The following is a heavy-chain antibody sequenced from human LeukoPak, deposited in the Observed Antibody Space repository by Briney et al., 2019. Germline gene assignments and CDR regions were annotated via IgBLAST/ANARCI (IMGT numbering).Heavy chain of an antibody. V-gene: IGHV1-2*04. CDR1: GYSFISYY. J-gene: IGHJ6*02. Sequence: ASVKVSCKASGYSFISYYMHWVRQVPGQGLEWMGWINPNSGGTHYAQKFQGWVTMTRDTSIGTAYMELSRLRSDDTAVYYCARARESYSSSEYYYYYYGMDVWGQGTTVTVSS. D-gene: IGHD6-6*01. CDR2: INPNSGGT. CDR3: ARARESYSSSEYYYYYYGMDV.